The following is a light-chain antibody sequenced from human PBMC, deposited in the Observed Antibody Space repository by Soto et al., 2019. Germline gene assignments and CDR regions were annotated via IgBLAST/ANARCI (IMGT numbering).Light chain of an antibody. CDR2: GAS. CDR3: QQYNISPTWT. J-gene: IGKJ1*01. V-gene: IGKV3D-15*01. Sequence: EIVMTQSPATLSVSPGERATLSCRASQSITSNLAWYQQKPGQAPRLLIYGASSRATGIPDRFSGSGSGTDFTLTISRLEPEDIAVYYCQQYNISPTWTFGQGTKVDIK. CDR1: QSITSN.